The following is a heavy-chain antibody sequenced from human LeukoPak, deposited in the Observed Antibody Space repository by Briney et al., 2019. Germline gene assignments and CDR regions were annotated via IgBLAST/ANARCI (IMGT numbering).Heavy chain of an antibody. Sequence: GESLKISCKGSGYKFGSFWIGWVRQMPGKGLEWMGIIYPGDSDTRYSPSFQGQVTISVDKSISTAYLQWSSLKASDTATYYCARTVGYCSGGTCASFDYWGQGTLVTVSS. CDR1: GYKFGSFW. CDR2: IYPGDSDT. CDR3: ARTVGYCSGGTCASFDY. J-gene: IGHJ4*02. D-gene: IGHD2-15*01. V-gene: IGHV5-51*01.